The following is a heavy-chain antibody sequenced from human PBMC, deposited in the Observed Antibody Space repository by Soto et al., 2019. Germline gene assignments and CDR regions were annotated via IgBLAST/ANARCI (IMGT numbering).Heavy chain of an antibody. CDR3: VKDRHPACIWTYDY. D-gene: IGHD3-9*01. CDR2: INGGGGTT. V-gene: IGHV3-23*01. J-gene: IGHJ4*02. CDR1: GFSFSGYT. Sequence: EVQLLESGGHLIQPGESLRLSCAASGFSFSGYTMNWVRQAQGKGLEWISGINGGGGTTYYADSVKGRFTISRDDSKNILYLQMNSPRAEDTPLYYCVKDRHPACIWTYDYWGRGTLVTVSS.